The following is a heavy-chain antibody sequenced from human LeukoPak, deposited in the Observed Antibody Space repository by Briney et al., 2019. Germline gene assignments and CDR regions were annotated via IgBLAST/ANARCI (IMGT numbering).Heavy chain of an antibody. V-gene: IGHV3-74*01. CDR3: ARDGGIAAAAYNFDY. D-gene: IGHD6-13*01. CDR2: INSDGSST. CDR1: GFTFSSYW. J-gene: IGHJ4*02. Sequence: GGSLRLSCAASGFTFSSYWMHWVRQAPGKGLVWVSRINSDGSSTSYADSVKGRFTISRDNAKNTLYLQMNSLRAEDTAVYYCARDGGIAAAAYNFDYWGQGTLVTVSS.